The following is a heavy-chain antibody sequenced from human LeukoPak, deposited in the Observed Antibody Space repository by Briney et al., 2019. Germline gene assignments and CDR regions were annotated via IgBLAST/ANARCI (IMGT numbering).Heavy chain of an antibody. Sequence: GGSLRLSCAASGFTFSSYWMHWVRQAPGKGLVWVSRINTDGSSTSYADSVKGRFTISRDNAKNSLYLQMNSLRAEDTAVYYCARRTRSGSYPIDYWGQGTLVTVSS. CDR2: INTDGSST. D-gene: IGHD1-26*01. CDR3: ARRTRSGSYPIDY. CDR1: GFTFSSYW. V-gene: IGHV3-74*01. J-gene: IGHJ4*02.